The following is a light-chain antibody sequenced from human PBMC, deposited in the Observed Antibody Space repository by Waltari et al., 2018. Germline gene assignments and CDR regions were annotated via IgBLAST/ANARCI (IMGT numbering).Light chain of an antibody. CDR3: AAWDDSLGSHVV. Sequence: QSGLTQPPSTSGTPGQRVTISCSGSSSNIGTNYVYWYQQVPGTAPNLLISRNDQRPSGVPDRVSGSKSGTSASLAISGLRSEDEADYYCAAWDDSLGSHVVFGGGTKLTVL. J-gene: IGLJ2*01. CDR1: SSNIGTNY. V-gene: IGLV1-47*01. CDR2: RND.